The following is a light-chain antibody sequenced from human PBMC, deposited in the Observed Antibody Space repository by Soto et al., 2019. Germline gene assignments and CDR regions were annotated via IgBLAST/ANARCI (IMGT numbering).Light chain of an antibody. V-gene: IGLV2-23*02. CDR1: SSDVGSYKF. Sequence: QSALTQPASVSGSPGQSITISCTGTSSDVGSYKFVSWYQQHPGKAPNLMIYEVSKRPSGVSNRFSGSKSDNTASLTISGLQAGDEAHYYCCSYAGSDSGVFGGGTKVNVL. J-gene: IGLJ3*02. CDR3: CSYAGSDSGV. CDR2: EVS.